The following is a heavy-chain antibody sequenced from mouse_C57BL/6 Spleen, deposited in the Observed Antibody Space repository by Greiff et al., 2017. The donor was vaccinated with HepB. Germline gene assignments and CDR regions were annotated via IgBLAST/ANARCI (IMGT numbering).Heavy chain of an antibody. CDR2: IYPGDGDT. J-gene: IGHJ4*01. Sequence: VKLQQSGAELVKPGASVKISCKASGYAFSSYWMNWVKQRPGKGLEWIGQIYPGDGDTNYNGKFKGKATLTADKSSSTAYMQLSSLTSEDSAVYFCARSDDGYYVDYYAMDYWGQGTSVTVSS. D-gene: IGHD2-3*01. CDR1: GYAFSSYW. CDR3: ARSDDGYYVDYYAMDY. V-gene: IGHV1-80*01.